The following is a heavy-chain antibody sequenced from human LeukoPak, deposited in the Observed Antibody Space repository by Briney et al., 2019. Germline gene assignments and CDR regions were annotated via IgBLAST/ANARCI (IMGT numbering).Heavy chain of an antibody. CDR3: ARDILRGDY. CDR1: GYTFTSYY. J-gene: IGHJ4*02. CDR2: INPSGGST. D-gene: IGHD3-10*01. V-gene: IGHV1-46*01. Sequence: ASVKVSCKASGYTFTSYYMHWVRQAPGQGLEWMGIINPSGGSTSYAQKLQGRVTMTTDTSTSTAYMELRSLRSDDTAVYYCARDILRGDYWGQGTLVTVSS.